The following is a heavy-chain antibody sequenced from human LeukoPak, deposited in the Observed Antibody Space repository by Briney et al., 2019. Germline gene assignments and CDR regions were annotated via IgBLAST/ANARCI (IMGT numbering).Heavy chain of an antibody. CDR2: IYYSGST. Sequence: SETLSLTCTVSGGSISSSSYYWGWIRQPPGKGLEWIGSIYYSGSTYYNPSLKSRVTISVDTSKNQLSLKLSSVTAADTAVYYCARRYCSGGSCYSDNWFDPWGQGTLVTVSS. V-gene: IGHV4-39*01. D-gene: IGHD2-15*01. CDR3: ARRYCSGGSCYSDNWFDP. J-gene: IGHJ5*02. CDR1: GGSISSSSYY.